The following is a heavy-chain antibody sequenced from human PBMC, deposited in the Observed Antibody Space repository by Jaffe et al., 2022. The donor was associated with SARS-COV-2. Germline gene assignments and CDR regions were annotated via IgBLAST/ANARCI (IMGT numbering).Heavy chain of an antibody. CDR1: GFTFSSYS. D-gene: IGHD6-6*01. CDR2: ISSSSSYI. J-gene: IGHJ2*01. Sequence: EVQLVESGGGLVKPGGSLRLSCAASGFTFSSYSMNWVRQAPGKGLEWVSSISSSSSYIYYADSVKGRFTISRDNAKNSLYLQMNSLRAEDTAVYYCARDFPIAAQFYWYFDLWGRGTLVTVSS. V-gene: IGHV3-21*01. CDR3: ARDFPIAAQFYWYFDL.